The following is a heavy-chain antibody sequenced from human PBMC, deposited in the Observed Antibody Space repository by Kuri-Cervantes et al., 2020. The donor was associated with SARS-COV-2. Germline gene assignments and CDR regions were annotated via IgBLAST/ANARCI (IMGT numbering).Heavy chain of an antibody. J-gene: IGHJ6*03. CDR2: IIPIFGTA. V-gene: IGHV1-69*13. D-gene: IGHD2-2*02. Sequence: SVKVSCKASGGTFSSYAISWVRQPPGQGLEWMGGIIPIFGTANYAQKFQGRVTITADESTSTAYMELSSLRSDDTAVYYCARGTPRYCGSSTSCYRGGGYYYYMDVWGKGTTVTVSS. CDR3: ARGTPRYCGSSTSCYRGGGYYYYMDV. CDR1: GGTFSSYA.